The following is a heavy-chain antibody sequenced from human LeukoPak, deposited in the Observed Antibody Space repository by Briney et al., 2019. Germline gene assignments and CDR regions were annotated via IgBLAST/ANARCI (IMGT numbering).Heavy chain of an antibody. Sequence: SETLSLTCAVSGGAISDHYWNWIRQPPGKGLEWIGYISQSGYTSYKPSLKSRHTIGVDTSTNQVSLKLSSVTAADTAVYYCARRGDSSGWSFWFDSWGQGALVIVSS. V-gene: IGHV4-59*11. J-gene: IGHJ5*01. CDR2: ISQSGYT. CDR3: ARRGDSSGWSFWFDS. D-gene: IGHD6-13*01. CDR1: GGAISDHY.